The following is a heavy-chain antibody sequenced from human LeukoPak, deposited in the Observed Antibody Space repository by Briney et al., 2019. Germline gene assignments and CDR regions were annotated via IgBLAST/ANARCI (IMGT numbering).Heavy chain of an antibody. CDR3: ARVPDTAMVTYYGMDV. CDR1: RGTFSSYA. D-gene: IGHD5-18*01. CDR2: IIPNFGIA. Sequence: SVKVSCKASRGTFSSYAVSWVRQAPGQGLEWMGRIIPNFGIANYAQKFQGRVTITADKSTSTAYMELSSLRSEDTAVYYCARVPDTAMVTYYGMDVWGQGTTVTVSS. J-gene: IGHJ6*02. V-gene: IGHV1-69*04.